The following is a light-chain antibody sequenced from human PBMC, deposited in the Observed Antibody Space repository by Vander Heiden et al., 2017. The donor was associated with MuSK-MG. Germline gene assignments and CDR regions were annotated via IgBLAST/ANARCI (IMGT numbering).Light chain of an antibody. CDR2: DAS. CDR1: QSVSSY. V-gene: IGKV3D-11*02. CDR3: QQRSNWHTLT. Sequence: EIVFTQSPATLSLSPGERATLSCRASQSVSSYLAWYQQKPGQAPRLLIYDASNRATGIPARFSGSGPGTDFTLTISSLEPEDFAVYYCQQRSNWHTLTFGGGTKVEIK. J-gene: IGKJ4*01.